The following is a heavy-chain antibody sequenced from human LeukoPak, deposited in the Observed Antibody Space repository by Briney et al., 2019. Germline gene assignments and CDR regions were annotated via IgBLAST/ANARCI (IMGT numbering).Heavy chain of an antibody. V-gene: IGHV3-23*01. CDR2: ISSSGGNT. D-gene: IGHD6-13*01. CDR3: ASYSSSRGFEY. Sequence: GGSLRLSCVASGFTFRTYAMSWVRQAPEKGLEWVSAISSSGGNTFYADSVKGRFTISRDNSKSTLFLRMNSLRAEDTAVYYCASYSSSRGFEYWGQGTLVTVSS. J-gene: IGHJ4*02. CDR1: GFTFRTYA.